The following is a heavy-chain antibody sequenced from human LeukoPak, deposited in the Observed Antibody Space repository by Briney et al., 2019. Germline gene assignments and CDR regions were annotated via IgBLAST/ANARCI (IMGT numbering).Heavy chain of an antibody. V-gene: IGHV4-34*01. Sequence: SETLSLTCAVYGGSFSGYYWSWIRQPPGKGLEWIGEINHSGSTNYNPSLKSRVTISVDTSKNQFSLKLSSVTAADTAVYYCARESSFNSRGSSFDPWGQGTLVTVSS. CDR2: INHSGST. D-gene: IGHD6-13*01. CDR1: GGSFSGYY. J-gene: IGHJ5*02. CDR3: ARESSFNSRGSSFDP.